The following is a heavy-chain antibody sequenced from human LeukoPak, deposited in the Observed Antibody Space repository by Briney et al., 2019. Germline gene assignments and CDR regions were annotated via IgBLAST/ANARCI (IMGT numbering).Heavy chain of an antibody. CDR3: AHPAWSRTYYYGMDV. D-gene: IGHD1-7*01. V-gene: IGHV1-69*13. J-gene: IGHJ6*02. CDR2: IIPIFGTA. Sequence: SVKVSCKASGGTFSSYAISWVRQAPGQGLEWMGGIIPIFGTANYAQKFQGRVTTTADESTSTAYMELSSLRSEDTAVYYCAHPAWSRTYYYGMDVWGQGTTVTVSS. CDR1: GGTFSSYA.